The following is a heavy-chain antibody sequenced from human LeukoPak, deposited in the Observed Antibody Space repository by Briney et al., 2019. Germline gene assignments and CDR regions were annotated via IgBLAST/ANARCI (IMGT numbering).Heavy chain of an antibody. J-gene: IGHJ4*02. CDR1: GFTFDDYS. CDR3: AKDRTYSAYAALDY. Sequence: SLRLSCAASGFTFDDYSMHWVRQAPGKGLEWVSGISWNSGSAGYADSVKGRFTISRDSAKNCLYLQMNSLRTEDTALYYCAKDRTYSAYAALDYWGQGTLVTVSS. CDR2: ISWNSGSA. V-gene: IGHV3-9*01. D-gene: IGHD5-12*01.